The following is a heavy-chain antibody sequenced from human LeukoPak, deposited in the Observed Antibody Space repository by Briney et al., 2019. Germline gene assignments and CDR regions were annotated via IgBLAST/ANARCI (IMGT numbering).Heavy chain of an antibody. CDR3: ATALDSSGWDDAFDI. Sequence: GGSLRLSCAASGFTFSSYATSWVRQAPGKGLEWVSAISGSGGSTHYADSVKGRFTISRDSSKNTLYLQTSSLRAEVTAVYYCATALDSSGWDDAFDIWGQGTMVTVSS. CDR1: GFTFSSYA. D-gene: IGHD3-22*01. J-gene: IGHJ3*02. V-gene: IGHV3-23*01. CDR2: ISGSGGST.